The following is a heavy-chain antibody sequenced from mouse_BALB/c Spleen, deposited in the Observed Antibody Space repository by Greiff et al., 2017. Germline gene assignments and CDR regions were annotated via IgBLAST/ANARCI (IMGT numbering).Heavy chain of an antibody. D-gene: IGHD2-14*01. J-gene: IGHJ4*01. CDR1: GFSFSSFG. CDR3: ARGGLYYRYDGDAMDD. V-gene: IGHV5-17*02. CDR2: ISSGSSTI. Sequence: EVQLVESGGGLVQPGGSRTLPCAASGFSFSSFGIHWVRQAPEKGLEWLAYISSGSSTIYYADTVKGRFTITRDNPKNSLFLQMTSIRSENTAMYYCARGGLYYRYDGDAMDDWGQGTSVTVSS.